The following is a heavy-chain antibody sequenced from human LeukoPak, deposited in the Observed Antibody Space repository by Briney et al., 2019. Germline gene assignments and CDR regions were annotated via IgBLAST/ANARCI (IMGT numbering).Heavy chain of an antibody. CDR3: AREDPQTTVPEGMDV. CDR2: IYYTGTT. CDR1: SGSISTYY. J-gene: IGHJ6*02. Sequence: SETLSLTCSVSSGSISTYYWSWIRQPPGKGLEWIGYIYYTGTTNYNPSLRSRLTISVDTSRNQFSLRLSSVTAADTAVYYCAREDPQTTVPEGMDVWGHGTTVIVSS. V-gene: IGHV4-59*01. D-gene: IGHD4-17*01.